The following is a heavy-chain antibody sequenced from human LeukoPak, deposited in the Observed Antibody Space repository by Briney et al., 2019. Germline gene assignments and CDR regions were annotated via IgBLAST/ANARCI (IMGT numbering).Heavy chain of an antibody. CDR3: ARGPYCAGASCYDDYYYYMDV. CDR2: IYYSGST. J-gene: IGHJ6*03. CDR1: GGSISSYY. V-gene: IGHV4-59*01. D-gene: IGHD2-2*01. Sequence: SETLSLTCTVSGGSISSYYWSWIRQPPGKGLEWIGYIYYSGSTNYNPSLKSRVTISVDTSKNQFSLKLSSVTAADTAVYYCARGPYCAGASCYDDYYYYMDVWGKGTTVTISS.